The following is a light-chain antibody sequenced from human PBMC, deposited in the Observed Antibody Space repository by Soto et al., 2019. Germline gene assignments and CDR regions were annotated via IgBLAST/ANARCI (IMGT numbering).Light chain of an antibody. CDR2: AAS. CDR1: RSFASSY. Sequence: EIVLTQSPATLSLSPGERATLSCRASRSFASSYLAWYQHKPGQAPRLLIYAASSRATGIPDRFIGSGSVTDFTLTIRRREPDDSAVYYCHHYDSSPSYTFGQGTKLEIK. CDR3: HHYDSSPSYT. V-gene: IGKV3-20*01. J-gene: IGKJ2*01.